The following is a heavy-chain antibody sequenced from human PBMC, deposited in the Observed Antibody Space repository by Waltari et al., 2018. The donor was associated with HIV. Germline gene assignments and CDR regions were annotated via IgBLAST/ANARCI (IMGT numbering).Heavy chain of an antibody. D-gene: IGHD5-12*01. CDR2: INTVGSSI. CDR3: ARPRYSGYDYPTFLDY. CDR1: GFNLSDHH. J-gene: IGHJ4*02. V-gene: IGHV3-11*01. Sequence: QVQLVESGGGLVKPGGSLTLSCAASGFNLSDHHRSWVRQAPGKGLEWVSYINTVGSSIYYTDSVKGRFTISRDNAKNSLYLQMDNLRGEDTAVYYCARPRYSGYDYPTFLDYWGQGNPVTVSS.